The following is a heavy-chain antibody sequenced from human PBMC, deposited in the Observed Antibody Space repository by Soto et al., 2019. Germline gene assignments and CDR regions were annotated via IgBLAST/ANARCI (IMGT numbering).Heavy chain of an antibody. CDR3: ARRDCSSTSCYRGIYTRSWFDP. CDR2: INHSGST. D-gene: IGHD2-2*01. CDR1: GGSFSGYY. Sequence: PSETLSLTCAVYGGSFSGYYWSWIRQPPGKGLEWIGEINHSGSTYYNPSLKSRVTISVDTSKNQFSLKLSSVTAADTAVYYCARRDCSSTSCYRGIYTRSWFDPSGQGALLTVSS. V-gene: IGHV4-34*01. J-gene: IGHJ5*02.